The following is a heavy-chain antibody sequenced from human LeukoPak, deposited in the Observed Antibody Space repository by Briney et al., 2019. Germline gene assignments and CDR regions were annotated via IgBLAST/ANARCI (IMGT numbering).Heavy chain of an antibody. Sequence: GGSLRLSCAGSGFTVTNYVINWVRQAQGSGLEWVSFMSADGTTYYADSVKGRFTLSRDNAKNSLYLQMNSLRAEDTAVYYCATSLSGWGTYHDMDVWGKGTTVTVSS. J-gene: IGHJ6*03. D-gene: IGHD3-10*01. CDR2: MSADGTT. CDR1: GFTVTNYV. V-gene: IGHV3-48*03. CDR3: ATSLSGWGTYHDMDV.